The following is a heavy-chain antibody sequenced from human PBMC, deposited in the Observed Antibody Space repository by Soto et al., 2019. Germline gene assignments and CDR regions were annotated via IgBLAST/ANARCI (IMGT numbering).Heavy chain of an antibody. Sequence: GGSLRLSCAASGFTFSNYVMSWVRQAPGKGLEWVSTITGWDAGTSYADSVKGRFTISRDNSRNTLHLQMNSLRAEDTAVYYCAKDAPGSGWLSDYWGQGTRVTVSS. V-gene: IGHV3-23*01. J-gene: IGHJ4*02. CDR1: GFTFSNYV. CDR2: ITGWDAGT. CDR3: AKDAPGSGWLSDY. D-gene: IGHD3-22*01.